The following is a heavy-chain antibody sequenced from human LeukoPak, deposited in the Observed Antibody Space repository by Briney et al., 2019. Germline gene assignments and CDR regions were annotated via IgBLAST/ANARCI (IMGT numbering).Heavy chain of an antibody. CDR1: GGSISSYY. Sequence: SSETLSLTCTVSGGSISSYYWSWIRQPAGKRLEWIGRISSSGSTNYNPSLKSRVTMSVDSSKNQFSLILISVTAADTAVYYCARGGATGARTRGAFVPSFDNWGQGRLVTVSS. J-gene: IGHJ4*02. CDR2: ISSSGST. CDR3: ARGGATGARTRGAFVPSFDN. V-gene: IGHV4-4*07. D-gene: IGHD4/OR15-4a*01.